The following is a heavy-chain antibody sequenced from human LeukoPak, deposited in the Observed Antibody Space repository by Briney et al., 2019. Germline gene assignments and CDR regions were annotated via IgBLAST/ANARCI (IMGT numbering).Heavy chain of an antibody. V-gene: IGHV3-33*01. CDR3: ARDPQWLATLDY. CDR1: GFTFSSYG. CDR2: IWYDRSNK. J-gene: IGHJ4*02. D-gene: IGHD6-19*01. Sequence: GGSLRLSCAASGFTFSSYGMHWVRQAPGKGLEWVAVIWYDRSNKYYADSVKGRFTISRDNSKNTLYLQMNSLRAEDTAVYYCARDPQWLATLDYWGQGTLVTVSS.